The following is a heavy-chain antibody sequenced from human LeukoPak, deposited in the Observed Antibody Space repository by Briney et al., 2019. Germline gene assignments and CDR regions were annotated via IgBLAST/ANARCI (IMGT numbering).Heavy chain of an antibody. V-gene: IGHV3-23*01. Sequence: HAGGSLRLSCAASGFTFSSYAMSWVRQAPGKGLEWVSAISGSGGSTYYADSVKGRFTISRDNSKNTLYLQMNSLGAEDTAVYYGAKEVESSWGGGFDYWGQGTLVTVSS. D-gene: IGHD2-2*01. CDR2: ISGSGGST. CDR1: GFTFSSYA. J-gene: IGHJ4*02. CDR3: AKEVESSWGGGFDY.